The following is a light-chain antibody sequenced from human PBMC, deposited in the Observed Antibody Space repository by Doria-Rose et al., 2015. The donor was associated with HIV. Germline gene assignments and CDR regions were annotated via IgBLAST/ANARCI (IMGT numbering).Light chain of an antibody. V-gene: IGKV3-20*01. J-gene: IGKJ1*01. CDR1: QSFSSTY. CDR2: DGS. CDR3: HQYGTSWT. Sequence: SPGTLSLSPGERATLSCRASQSFSSTYLAWYQQKPGQAPSLLIYDGSTRATGIPDRFSASGSGTDFTLTINGLEPEDFALYYCHQYGTSWTFGQGTKV.